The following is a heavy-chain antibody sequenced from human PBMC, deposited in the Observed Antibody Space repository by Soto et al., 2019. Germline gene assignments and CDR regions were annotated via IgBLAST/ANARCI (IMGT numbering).Heavy chain of an antibody. CDR3: ARALGYSGYAGMDV. V-gene: IGHV1-18*01. CDR2: ISPDNGNT. CDR1: GYTFTIYG. D-gene: IGHD5-12*01. Sequence: QVQLVQSGGEVKKPGASVKVSCKASGYTFTIYGINWVRQAPGQGLEWMGWISPDNGNTNYEQKLQGRVTMTTDTSTSTAYMELRSLRSDDTAVYYCARALGYSGYAGMDVWGQGTKVTVSS. J-gene: IGHJ6*02.